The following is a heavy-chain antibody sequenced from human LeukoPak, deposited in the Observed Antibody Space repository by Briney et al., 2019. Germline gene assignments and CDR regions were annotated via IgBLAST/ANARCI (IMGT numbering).Heavy chain of an antibody. Sequence: TGGSLRLSCAASGFTFSSYGMSWVRQAPGKGLEWVSAISGSGGSTYYADSVKGRFTISRDNSKNTLYLQMNSLRAEDTAVYYCAKPLYGSSWYLGAFDIWGQGTMVTVSS. J-gene: IGHJ3*02. D-gene: IGHD6-13*01. CDR1: GFTFSSYG. CDR2: ISGSGGST. V-gene: IGHV3-23*01. CDR3: AKPLYGSSWYLGAFDI.